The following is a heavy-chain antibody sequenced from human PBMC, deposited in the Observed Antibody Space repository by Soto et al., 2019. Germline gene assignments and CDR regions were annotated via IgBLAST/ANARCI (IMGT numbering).Heavy chain of an antibody. J-gene: IGHJ4*02. CDR2: ISSSGSTI. Sequence: QVQLVESGGGLVKPGGSLRLTCAASGFSLRDYYMSWMRQAPGKGLEWVAHISSSGSTIFYADSVKGRFTISRDNAKKSLYLQMNSLGADDTAVYYCARSSAMTTSFDYWGQGTLVTVSS. V-gene: IGHV3-11*01. CDR1: GFSLRDYY. CDR3: ARSSAMTTSFDY. D-gene: IGHD4-17*01.